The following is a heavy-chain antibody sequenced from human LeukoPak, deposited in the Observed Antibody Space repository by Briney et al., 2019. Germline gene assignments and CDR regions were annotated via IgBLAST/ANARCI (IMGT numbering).Heavy chain of an antibody. D-gene: IGHD6-13*01. Sequence: GGSLRLSCAASGFTFSSYWMHWVRQAPGKGLVWVSRINSDGSSTSYADSVKGRFTISRDNAKNTLYLQMNSLRAEDTAVYYCARDLGGSSSWDPHWFDPWGQGTLVTISS. CDR2: INSDGSST. V-gene: IGHV3-74*01. CDR1: GFTFSSYW. CDR3: ARDLGGSSSWDPHWFDP. J-gene: IGHJ5*02.